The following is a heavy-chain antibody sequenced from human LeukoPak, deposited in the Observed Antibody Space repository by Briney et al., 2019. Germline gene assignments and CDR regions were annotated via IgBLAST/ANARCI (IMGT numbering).Heavy chain of an antibody. J-gene: IGHJ4*02. CDR1: GYTFTRYG. D-gene: IGHD2-15*01. Sequence: ASVKVSCKASGYTFTRYGINWVRQAPGQGLEWMGWISAYNGNTNYAQELQGRVTMTTDTSTSTAYMELRSLRSDDTAMYYCARDGVVVVAASDYWGQGTLVTVSS. V-gene: IGHV1-18*01. CDR3: ARDGVVVVAASDY. CDR2: ISAYNGNT.